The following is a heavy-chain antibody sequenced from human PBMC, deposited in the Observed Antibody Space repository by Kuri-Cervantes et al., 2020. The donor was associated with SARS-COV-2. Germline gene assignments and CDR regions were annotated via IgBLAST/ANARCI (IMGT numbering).Heavy chain of an antibody. J-gene: IGHJ4*02. V-gene: IGHV4-34*01. Sequence: SETLSLTCVVYGGASRGYYWSWSRQPPGKGLEWTGEINHSGSTNYNPSLKRRVTISVDTSKNQFSLRLTSVNAADTAIYFCVRGSVPHSPPIDYWGQGTLVTVSS. CDR2: INHSGST. D-gene: IGHD6-13*01. CDR3: VRGSVPHSPPIDY. CDR1: GGASRGYY.